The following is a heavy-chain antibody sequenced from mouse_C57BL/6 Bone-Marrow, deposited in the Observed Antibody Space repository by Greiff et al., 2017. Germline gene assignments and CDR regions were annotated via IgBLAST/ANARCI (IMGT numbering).Heavy chain of an antibody. J-gene: IGHJ4*01. CDR3: ARFDYDDYYAMDY. V-gene: IGHV1-63*01. CDR1: GYNFTNYW. D-gene: IGHD2-4*01. Sequence: VQLQQSGAELVRPGTSVQMSCKASGYNFTNYWIGWAKQRPGHGLEWIGDIYPGGGYTKYNEKFKGKATLTADKSSSTAYMQFSSLTSEDSAIYYCARFDYDDYYAMDYWGQGTSVTVSS. CDR2: IYPGGGYT.